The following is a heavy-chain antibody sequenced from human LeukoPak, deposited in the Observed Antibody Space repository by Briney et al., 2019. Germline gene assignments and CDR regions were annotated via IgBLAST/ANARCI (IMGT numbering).Heavy chain of an antibody. J-gene: IGHJ6*02. CDR2: ISTDGKST. Sequence: PSGGSLRLSCVASGFTFSNYWMLWVRHAPGKGLMWVSLISTDGKSTRYAESVKGRFTISRDNAKNALYLQMDILRVEDTALYFCVRDYQFIQEVWGQGTTVTVSS. CDR1: GFTFSNYW. D-gene: IGHD2-2*01. V-gene: IGHV3-74*01. CDR3: VRDYQFIQEV.